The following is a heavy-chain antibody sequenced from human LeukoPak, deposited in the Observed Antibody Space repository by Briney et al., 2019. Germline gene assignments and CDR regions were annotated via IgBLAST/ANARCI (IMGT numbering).Heavy chain of an antibody. CDR1: GGSISSTSSY. CDR3: ARQSQSSSLWP. D-gene: IGHD6-13*01. Sequence: SETLSLTCAVSGGSISSTSSYWGWIRQPPGKGLEWIGRIYYSGSTYYNPSLKSRVTISVDTSKNQFSLKLSSVAAADTAVYYCARQSQSSSLWPWGQGTLVTVSS. V-gene: IGHV4-39*01. J-gene: IGHJ5*02. CDR2: IYYSGST.